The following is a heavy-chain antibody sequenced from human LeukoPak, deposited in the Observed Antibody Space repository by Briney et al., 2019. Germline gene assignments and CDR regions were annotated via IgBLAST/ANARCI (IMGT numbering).Heavy chain of an antibody. V-gene: IGHV3-7*01. Sequence: GGSMRLSCAASGFTFSSYWMSWVRQAPGKGLEWVANIKQDGSEKYYVDSVKGRFTISRDNAKNSLYLQMNSLRAEDTAVYYCARDHLGTPYYYYYGMDVWGQGTTVTVSS. CDR1: GFTFSSYW. CDR2: IKQDGSEK. CDR3: ARDHLGTPYYYYYGMDV. J-gene: IGHJ6*02.